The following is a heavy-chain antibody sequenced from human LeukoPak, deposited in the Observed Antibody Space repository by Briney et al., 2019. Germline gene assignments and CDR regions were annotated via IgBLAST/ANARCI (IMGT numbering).Heavy chain of an antibody. Sequence: GGSLRLSCAASGFTFSSYSMNWVRQAPGKGLEWVSSISRSSSYIYYADSLRGRFTISRDNAKNSLYLQMNSLRTEDTAVYHCGRITVGGSTWHFDLWGRGTLVTVSS. CDR3: GRITVGGSTWHFDL. CDR1: GFTFSSYS. V-gene: IGHV3-21*04. CDR2: ISRSSSYI. D-gene: IGHD1-26*01. J-gene: IGHJ2*01.